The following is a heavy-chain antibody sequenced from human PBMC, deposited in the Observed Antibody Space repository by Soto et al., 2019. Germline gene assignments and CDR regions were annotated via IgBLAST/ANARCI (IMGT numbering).Heavy chain of an antibody. D-gene: IGHD6-19*01. CDR1: GFTFSSSG. CDR2: TSFDGSSG. Sequence: QVPLVESGGGVVQPGRSLRLSCAASGFTFSSSGMHWVRQAPGKGLEWMAVTSFDGSSGYYADSVRGRFTISRDNSNNTLYLQMNSLRAEDTAVYYCAKSPPAVAGYFDYWGQGTLVTVSS. CDR3: AKSPPAVAGYFDY. V-gene: IGHV3-30*18. J-gene: IGHJ4*02.